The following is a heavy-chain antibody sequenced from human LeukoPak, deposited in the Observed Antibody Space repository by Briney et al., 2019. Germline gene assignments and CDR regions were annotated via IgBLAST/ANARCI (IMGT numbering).Heavy chain of an antibody. CDR2: IIPIFGTA. Sequence: SVKVSCKASGGTFSSYAISWVRQAPGQRLEWMGRIIPIFGTANYAQKFQGRVTITADKSTSTAYMELSSLRSEDTAVYYCARGYSSGWSPTLDYGGQGTRVSVSS. V-gene: IGHV1-69*06. J-gene: IGHJ4*02. CDR1: GGTFSSYA. CDR3: ARGYSSGWSPTLDY. D-gene: IGHD6-19*01.